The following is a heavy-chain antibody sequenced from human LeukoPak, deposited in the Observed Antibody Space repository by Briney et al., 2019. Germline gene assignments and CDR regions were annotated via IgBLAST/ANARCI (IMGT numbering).Heavy chain of an antibody. D-gene: IGHD5-18*01. CDR1: GYTFTSYY. CDR2: INPSGGST. CDR3: ARVEGGYNGYFQH. J-gene: IGHJ1*01. Sequence: ASVKVSCKASGYTFTSYYMPWVRQAPGQGLEWMGIINPSGGSTSYAQKFQGRVTMTRDMSTSTVYMELSSLRSEDTAVYYCARVEGGYNGYFQHWGQGTLVTVSS. V-gene: IGHV1-46*01.